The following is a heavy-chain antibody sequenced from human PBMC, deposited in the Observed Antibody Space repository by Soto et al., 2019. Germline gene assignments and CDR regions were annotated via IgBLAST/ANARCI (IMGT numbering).Heavy chain of an antibody. CDR1: GGTFSSYA. CDR2: IIPIFGTA. Sequence: GASVKVSCKASGGTFSSYAISWVRQAPGQGLEWMGGIIPIFGTANYAQKFQGRVTITADESTSTAYMELSNLRSEDTAVYYCASGIGGVVDYYGMDVWGQGTTVTVSS. V-gene: IGHV1-69*13. D-gene: IGHD3-3*01. J-gene: IGHJ6*02. CDR3: ASGIGGVVDYYGMDV.